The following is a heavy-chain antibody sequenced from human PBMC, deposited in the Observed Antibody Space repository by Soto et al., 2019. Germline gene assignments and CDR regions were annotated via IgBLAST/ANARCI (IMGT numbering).Heavy chain of an antibody. J-gene: IGHJ4*02. CDR2: INPSGGST. V-gene: IGHV1-46*01. CDR1: GYIFTNHY. Sequence: QVQLVQSGAEVKKPGASVKVSCKASGYIFTNHYIHWVRQAPGQGLEWMGIINPSGGSTNYFQKFQGRITMTRDTSTSTVYMELSSLRSEYTAVYFCARADYYDSSGFYYDCWGQGTLVTVSS. CDR3: ARADYYDSSGFYYDC. D-gene: IGHD3-22*01.